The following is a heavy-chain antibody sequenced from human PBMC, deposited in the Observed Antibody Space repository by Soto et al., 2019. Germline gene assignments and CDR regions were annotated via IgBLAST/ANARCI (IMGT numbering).Heavy chain of an antibody. V-gene: IGHV4-31*03. J-gene: IGHJ4*02. CDR1: GGSISSGGYY. D-gene: IGHD5-18*01. CDR2: IYYSGST. CDR3: ARGPFTAMVSFDY. Sequence: SETLSLTCTVSGGSISSGGYYWSWIRQHPGKGLEWIGYIYYSGSTYYNPSLKSRVTISVDTSKNQFSLKLSSVTAADTAVYYCARGPFTAMVSFDYWGQGTLVTVSS.